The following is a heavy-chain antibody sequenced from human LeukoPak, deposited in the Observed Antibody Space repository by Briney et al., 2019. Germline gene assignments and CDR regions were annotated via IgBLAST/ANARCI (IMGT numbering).Heavy chain of an antibody. CDR2: ISSSSSSI. Sequence: GGSLRLSCAASGFTFSSYWMHWVRQAPGKGLVWVASISSSSSSIYYADSVKGRFTISRDNAKNSLYLQMNSLRAEDTAVYYCARVTGLQLVQGLDYWGQGTLVTVSS. J-gene: IGHJ4*02. V-gene: IGHV3-21*01. CDR1: GFTFSSYW. CDR3: ARVTGLQLVQGLDY. D-gene: IGHD6-13*01.